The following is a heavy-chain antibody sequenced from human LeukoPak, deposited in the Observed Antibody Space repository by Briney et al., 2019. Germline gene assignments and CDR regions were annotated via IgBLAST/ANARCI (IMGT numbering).Heavy chain of an antibody. V-gene: IGHV4-59*11. Sequence: SETLSLTCTVSGGSINGQYWSWIRQPPGKGLEWIGYIYYSGSTNYNPSLKGRVTMSVDTSKNQFSLKLRSVTAADTAVYFCVRWKYSSSPHWFDPWGQGTLVTVS. CDR3: VRWKYSSSPHWFDP. D-gene: IGHD6-6*01. CDR2: IYYSGST. CDR1: GGSINGQY. J-gene: IGHJ5*02.